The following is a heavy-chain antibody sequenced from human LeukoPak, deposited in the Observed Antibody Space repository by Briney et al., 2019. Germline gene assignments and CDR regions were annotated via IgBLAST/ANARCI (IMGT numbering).Heavy chain of an antibody. CDR1: GYTFTSYG. V-gene: IGHV1-18*04. CDR3: ARPPGYSSSWYYFDY. CDR2: ISAYNGNT. Sequence: ASVKVSCKASGYTFTSYGISWVRQAPGQGLEWMGWISAYNGNTNYAQKLQGRVTMTTDTSTSTAYMELRSLRSEDTAVYYCARPPGYSSSWYYFDYWGQGALVTVSS. D-gene: IGHD6-13*01. J-gene: IGHJ4*02.